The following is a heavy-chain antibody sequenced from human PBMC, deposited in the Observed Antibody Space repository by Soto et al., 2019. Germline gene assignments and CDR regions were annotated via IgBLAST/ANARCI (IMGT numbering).Heavy chain of an antibody. V-gene: IGHV3-21*01. CDR3: ARDKNQIFGVVMRGQTKFSYYYGMDG. Sequence: GVSLRLSCAASGFTFSSYSMNWVRQAPGKGLEWVSSISSSSSYIYYADSVKGRFTISRDNAKNSLYLQMNSLRAEDTAVYYCARDKNQIFGVVMRGQTKFSYYYGMDGWGHGSTVTVT. CDR1: GFTFSSYS. D-gene: IGHD3-3*01. CDR2: ISSSSSYI. J-gene: IGHJ6*02.